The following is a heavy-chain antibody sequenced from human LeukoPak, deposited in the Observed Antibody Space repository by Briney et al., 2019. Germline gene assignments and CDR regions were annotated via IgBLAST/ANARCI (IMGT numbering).Heavy chain of an antibody. V-gene: IGHV4-59*02. D-gene: IGHD1-7*01. CDR2: IHYSGLT. J-gene: IGHJ4*02. CDR1: GGSVNGYY. Sequence: PSETLSLTCTVSGGSVNGYYWNWIRQAPGKGLEWIGFIHYSGLTVYSPSLQSRVSMSADTSRNQYSLVLSSVTAADTALYYCARDPPEDEWNSLDSWGQGILVTVSS. CDR3: ARDPPEDEWNSLDS.